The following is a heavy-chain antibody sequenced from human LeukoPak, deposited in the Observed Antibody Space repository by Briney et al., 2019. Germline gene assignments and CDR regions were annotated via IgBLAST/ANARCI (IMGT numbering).Heavy chain of an antibody. Sequence: SETLSLTCTVSGDFITAYYWSWIRQSPGKGLEWIGYVYYSGSTEYNPSLRSRVTISLEMSKHQFSLNLTSVTAADTAVYYCARDDYGEYMDVWGKGTTVTVSS. CDR3: ARDDYGEYMDV. J-gene: IGHJ6*03. D-gene: IGHD4-17*01. CDR2: VYYSGST. V-gene: IGHV4-59*01. CDR1: GDFITAYY.